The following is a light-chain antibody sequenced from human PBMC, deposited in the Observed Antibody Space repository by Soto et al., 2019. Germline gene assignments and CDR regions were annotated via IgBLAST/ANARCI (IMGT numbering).Light chain of an antibody. CDR3: QPYNNWPLT. CDR2: DTS. CDR1: QPVSNK. J-gene: IGKJ4*01. V-gene: IGKV3-15*01. Sequence: EIVLTQSPATLSSSPGERATLSCKASQPVSNKLAWYQHKPGQTPRLLIYDTSTRATGVPTRFSGSRSGAEFTLTSNSLQSEDFAVYYCQPYNNWPLTFGGGTKVDIK.